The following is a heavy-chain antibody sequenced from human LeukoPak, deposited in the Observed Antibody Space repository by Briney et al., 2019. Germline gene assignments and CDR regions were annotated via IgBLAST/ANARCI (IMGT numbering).Heavy chain of an antibody. CDR2: IYPGDSDI. V-gene: IGHV5-51*01. Sequence: GESLKISCKGSGYSFTTYWIVWVRQMPGKGLERMGIIYPGDSDIRYSPSFQGQVTISADRFISTAYLQWNSLKASDSAIYYCASPRGFRYGSLDYWGQGTLVTVSS. CDR3: ASPRGFRYGSLDY. D-gene: IGHD1-26*01. J-gene: IGHJ4*02. CDR1: GYSFTTYW.